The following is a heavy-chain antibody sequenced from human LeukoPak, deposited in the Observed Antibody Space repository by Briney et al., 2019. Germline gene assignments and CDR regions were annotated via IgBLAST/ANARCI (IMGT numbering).Heavy chain of an antibody. CDR3: ARRSDSSGYYYSYYYMDV. V-gene: IGHV3-48*03. Sequence: GGSLRLSCAASGFTFSSYEMNWVRQAPGKGLEWVSYISSSGSTIYYADSVKGRFTISRDNAKNSLYLQMNSLRAEDTAVYYCARRSDSSGYYYSYYYMDVWGQGTLVTVSS. D-gene: IGHD3-22*01. CDR2: ISSSGSTI. J-gene: IGHJ6*03. CDR1: GFTFSSYE.